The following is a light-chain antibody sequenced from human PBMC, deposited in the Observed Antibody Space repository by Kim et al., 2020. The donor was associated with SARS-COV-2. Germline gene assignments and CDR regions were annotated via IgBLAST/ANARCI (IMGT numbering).Light chain of an antibody. J-gene: IGKJ4*01. CDR1: QSVLYSSKNKNY. V-gene: IGKV4-1*01. CDR2: WAS. Sequence: DIVMTQSPDSLGVSLGERATINCKSSQSVLYSSKNKNYLAWYQQKSGQPPKLLIYWASTRESGVPDRFSGSGSGTDFTLTISSLQAEDVAVYYCQQYYSTPLTFGGGTKVDIK. CDR3: QQYYSTPLT.